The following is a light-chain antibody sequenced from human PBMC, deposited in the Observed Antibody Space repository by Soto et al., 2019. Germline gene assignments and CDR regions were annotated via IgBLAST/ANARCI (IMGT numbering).Light chain of an antibody. CDR3: QQSYSMYT. Sequence: DIQMTQSPPSLSASVGDRVTITCRASQSIRSYLNWYQQKPGKAPKLLIYAASSLQSGVPSRFSGSGSGTDFTLTISSLQPEDFATYYCQQSYSMYTFGQGTKLEIK. J-gene: IGKJ2*01. CDR1: QSIRSY. CDR2: AAS. V-gene: IGKV1-39*01.